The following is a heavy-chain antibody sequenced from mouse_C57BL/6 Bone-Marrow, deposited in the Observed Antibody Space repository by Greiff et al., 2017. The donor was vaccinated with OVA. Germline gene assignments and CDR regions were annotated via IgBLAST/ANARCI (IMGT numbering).Heavy chain of an antibody. V-gene: IGHV5-12*01. D-gene: IGHD1-1*01. CDR3: ARPYYGSSFWFAY. CDR2: ISNGGGST. Sequence: EVQVVESGGGLVQPGGSLKLSCAASGFTFSDYYMYWVRQTPEKRLEWVAYISNGGGSTYYPDTVKGRFTISRDNAKNTLYLQMSRLKSEDTAMYYCARPYYGSSFWFAYWGQGTLVTVSA. CDR1: GFTFSDYY. J-gene: IGHJ3*01.